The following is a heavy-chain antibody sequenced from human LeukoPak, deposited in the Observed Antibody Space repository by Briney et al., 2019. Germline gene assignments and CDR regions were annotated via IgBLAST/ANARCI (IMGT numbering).Heavy chain of an antibody. CDR3: ARTIASRSLDY. Sequence: QPGGSLRLSCAASGFTFSSYWMHWVRQAPGKGLVWVSHINSDGSSTNYADSVKGRFTISRDNAKNTLYLQMNSLRAEGTAVYYCARTIASRSLDYWGQGTLVTVSS. J-gene: IGHJ4*02. CDR2: INSDGSST. D-gene: IGHD6-6*01. V-gene: IGHV3-74*01. CDR1: GFTFSSYW.